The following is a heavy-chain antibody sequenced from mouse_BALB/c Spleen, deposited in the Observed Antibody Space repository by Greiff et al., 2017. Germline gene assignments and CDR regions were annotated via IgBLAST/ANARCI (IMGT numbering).Heavy chain of an antibody. V-gene: IGHV5-6-5*01. J-gene: IGHJ4*01. CDR2: ISSGGST. CDR1: GFTFSSYA. CDR3: ARGGRGNYAAMDY. Sequence: EVKLVESGGGLVKPGGSLKLSCAASGFTFSSYAMSWVRQTPEKRLEWVASISSGGSTYYPDSVKGRFTISRDNARNILYLQMSSLRSEDTAMYYCARGGRGNYAAMDYWGQGTSVTVSS. D-gene: IGHD2-1*01.